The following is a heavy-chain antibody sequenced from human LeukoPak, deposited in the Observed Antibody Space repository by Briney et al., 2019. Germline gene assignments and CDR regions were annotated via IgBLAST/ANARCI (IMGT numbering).Heavy chain of an antibody. V-gene: IGHV3-11*01. CDR2: ISSSGSTI. CDR3: APNSSGWYRYGY. J-gene: IGHJ4*02. CDR1: GFTFSDYY. D-gene: IGHD6-19*01. Sequence: GGPLRLSCAASGFTFSDYYMSWIRQAPGKELEWVSYISSSGSTIYYADSVKGRFTISRDNAKNSLYLQMNSLRAEDTAVYYCAPNSSGWYRYGYWGQGTLVTVSS.